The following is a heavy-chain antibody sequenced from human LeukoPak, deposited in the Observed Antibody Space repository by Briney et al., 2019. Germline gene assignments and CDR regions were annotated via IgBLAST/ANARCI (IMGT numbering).Heavy chain of an antibody. Sequence: GGSLRLSCAASGFTFSRFWMTWVRQARGKGLEWVANIKQDGSEKYYVDSVKGRFTISRDNAKNSLYLQMNSLRAEDTAVYYCARGDFNDGRGNFNDAFDIWGQGTRVTVSS. CDR3: ARGDFNDGRGNFNDAFDI. CDR1: GFTFSRFW. D-gene: IGHD3-22*01. J-gene: IGHJ3*02. V-gene: IGHV3-7*01. CDR2: IKQDGSEK.